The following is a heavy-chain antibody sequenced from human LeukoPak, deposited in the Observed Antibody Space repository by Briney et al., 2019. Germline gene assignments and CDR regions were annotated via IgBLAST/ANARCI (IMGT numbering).Heavy chain of an antibody. V-gene: IGHV3-30*02. CDR3: AKDPTLWDSSVYYPDY. CDR1: GFTFSSYG. CDR2: IRYDGSNK. Sequence: PGGSLRLSCAASGFTFSSYGMHWVRQAPGKGLEWVAFIRYDGSNKYYADSVKGRFTISRDNSKNALYLQMNSLRAEDTAVYYCAKDPTLWDSSVYYPDYWGQGTLVTVSS. J-gene: IGHJ4*02. D-gene: IGHD3-22*01.